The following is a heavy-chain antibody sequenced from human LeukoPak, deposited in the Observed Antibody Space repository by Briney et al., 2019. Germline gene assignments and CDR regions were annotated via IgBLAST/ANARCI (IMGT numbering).Heavy chain of an antibody. D-gene: IGHD3-22*01. CDR3: AREGYYYDSSGYGYYYGMDV. Sequence: GGSLRLSCAASGFTVSSNYMSWVRQAPGKGLEWVSVIYSGGSTYYADSVKGRFTISRDNSKNTLYLQMNSLRAEDTAVYYCAREGYYYDSSGYGYYYGMDVWGQGTTVTVS. CDR1: GFTVSSNY. CDR2: IYSGGST. V-gene: IGHV3-53*01. J-gene: IGHJ6*02.